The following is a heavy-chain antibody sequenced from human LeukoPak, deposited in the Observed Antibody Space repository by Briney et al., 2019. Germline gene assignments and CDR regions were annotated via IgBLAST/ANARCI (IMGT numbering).Heavy chain of an antibody. J-gene: IGHJ4*02. CDR2: INHSGST. CDR1: GGSFSGYY. D-gene: IGHD2-8*01. V-gene: IGHV4-34*01. CDR3: ARRSTNGPPYYLEY. Sequence: SETLSLTCAVYGGSFSGYYWSWIRQPPGKGLEWIGEINHSGSTNYNPSLKSRVSISVDTSNNQFSLKLSSVTAADTAVYYCARRSTNGPPYYLEYWGQGTLVTVSS.